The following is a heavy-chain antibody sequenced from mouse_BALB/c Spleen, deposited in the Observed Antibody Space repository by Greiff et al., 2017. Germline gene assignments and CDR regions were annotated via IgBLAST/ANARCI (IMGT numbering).Heavy chain of an antibody. CDR1: GFNITDTY. CDR2: IDPANGNT. J-gene: IGHJ1*01. Sequence: VQLKQSGAELVKPGASVKLSCTASGFNITDTYMHWVKQRPEQGLEWIGRIDPANGNTKYDPKFQGKATITADTSSNTAYLQLSSLTSEDTAVYYCASGSSYGYFDVWGAGTTVTVSS. D-gene: IGHD1-1*01. V-gene: IGHV14-3*02. CDR3: ASGSSYGYFDV.